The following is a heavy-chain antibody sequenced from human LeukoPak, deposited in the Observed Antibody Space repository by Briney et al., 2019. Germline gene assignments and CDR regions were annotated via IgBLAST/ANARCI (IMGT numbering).Heavy chain of an antibody. CDR3: ARDVTVTTNSRYAFDI. CDR1: GFTFSSYW. J-gene: IGHJ3*02. CDR2: ISYNSGHI. D-gene: IGHD4-17*01. Sequence: PGGSLRLSCAASGFTFSSYWMHWVRQAPGKGLEWVSSISYNSGHIYYADSVKGRFTISRDNAKNSLYLQMNSLRADDTAVYYCARDVTVTTNSRYAFDIWGQGTMVTVSS. V-gene: IGHV3-21*01.